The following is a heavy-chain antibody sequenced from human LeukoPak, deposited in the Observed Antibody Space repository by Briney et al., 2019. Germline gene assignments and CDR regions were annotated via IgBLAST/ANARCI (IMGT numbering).Heavy chain of an antibody. Sequence: SVKVSCKASGGTFSSYAISWVRQAPGQGLEWMGEIIPIFGTENYAQKFQGRVTITADESTSTAYMELSSLRSEDTAVYYCARITGVSSGDWFDPWGQGTLVTVSS. CDR3: ARITGVSSGDWFDP. CDR1: GGTFSSYA. V-gene: IGHV1-69*01. J-gene: IGHJ5*02. D-gene: IGHD7-27*01. CDR2: IIPIFGTE.